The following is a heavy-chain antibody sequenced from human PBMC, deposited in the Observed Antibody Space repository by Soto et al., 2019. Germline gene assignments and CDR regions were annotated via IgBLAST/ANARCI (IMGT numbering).Heavy chain of an antibody. Sequence: GGSLRLSCAASGFTFSSYAMSWVRQAPGKGLEWVSAISGSGGSTYYADSVKGRFTISRDNSKNTLYLQMNSLRAEDTAVYYCAKDFRYSSSSGGWFDPRGQGTLVTVSS. CDR2: ISGSGGST. J-gene: IGHJ5*02. CDR3: AKDFRYSSSSGGWFDP. CDR1: GFTFSSYA. V-gene: IGHV3-23*01. D-gene: IGHD6-6*01.